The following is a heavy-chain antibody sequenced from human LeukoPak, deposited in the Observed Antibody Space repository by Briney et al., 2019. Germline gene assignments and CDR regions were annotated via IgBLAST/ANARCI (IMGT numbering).Heavy chain of an antibody. CDR2: INSDGSST. CDR3: VRDPRLGLRWYYYYYMDV. D-gene: IGHD2-21*01. CDR1: GFTFSSYW. J-gene: IGHJ6*03. Sequence: GGSLRLSCAAYGFTFSSYWMHWVRQAPGKGLVWVSRINSDGSSTSYADSVKGRFTISRDNAKNTLYLQMNSLRAEDTAVYYCVRDPRLGLRWYYYYYMDVWGKGTTVTISS. V-gene: IGHV3-74*01.